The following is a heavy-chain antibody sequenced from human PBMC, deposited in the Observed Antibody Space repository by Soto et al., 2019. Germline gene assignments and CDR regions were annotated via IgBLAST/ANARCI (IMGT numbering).Heavy chain of an antibody. D-gene: IGHD6-6*01. CDR3: ARDASGGGQLVRLFYGMDV. CDR1: GYTFTSYY. V-gene: IGHV1-46*01. Sequence: GASVKVSCKASGYTFTSYYMHWVRQAPGQGLEWMGIINPSGGSTSYAQKFQGRVTMTRDTSTSTVYMELSSLRSEDTAVYYCARDASGGGQLVRLFYGMDVWGQGTTVTVSS. CDR2: INPSGGST. J-gene: IGHJ6*02.